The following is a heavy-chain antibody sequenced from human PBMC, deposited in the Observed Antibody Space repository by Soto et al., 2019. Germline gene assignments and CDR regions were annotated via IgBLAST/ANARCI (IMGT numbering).Heavy chain of an antibody. CDR2: ISGSSIYI. V-gene: IGHV3-21*01. Sequence: GGSLRLSCVASGFNISNYNMNWVRQAPGKGLEWVSQISGSSIYIHYADSVRGRFTISRDNAKNSVYLQMDSLRVEDTAVYYCAREGALKPFSSWGQGALVTVSS. J-gene: IGHJ5*02. CDR1: GFNISNYN. CDR3: AREGALKPFSS.